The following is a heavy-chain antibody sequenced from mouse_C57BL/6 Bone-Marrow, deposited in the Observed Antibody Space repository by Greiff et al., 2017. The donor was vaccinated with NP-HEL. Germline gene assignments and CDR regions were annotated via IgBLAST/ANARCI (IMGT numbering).Heavy chain of an antibody. V-gene: IGHV1-7*01. CDR3: ARDPFPAY. CDR1: GYTFTSYW. CDR2: INPSSGYT. J-gene: IGHJ3*01. Sequence: QVQLQQSGAELAKPGASVKLSCKASGYTFTSYWMHWVKQRPGQGLEWIGYINPSSGYTKYNQKFKGKATLTADKSSSTAYMQLSSLTYEDSAVYYCARDPFPAYWGQGTLVTVSA.